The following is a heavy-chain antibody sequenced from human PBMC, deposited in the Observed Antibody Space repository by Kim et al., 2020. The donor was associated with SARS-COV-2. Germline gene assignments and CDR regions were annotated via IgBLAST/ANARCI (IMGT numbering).Heavy chain of an antibody. CDR3: ARITKLGAPTFDY. V-gene: IGHV4-59*01. Sequence: SETLSLTCTVSGDSINDFYWSWIRQPPGKGLEWIGFIYYSGSTNYNPSLQSRVTISVDTSKNQFSLRLTSVTTADTAVYYCARITKLGAPTFDYWGQGTL. J-gene: IGHJ4*02. CDR1: GDSINDFY. D-gene: IGHD1-26*01. CDR2: IYYSGST.